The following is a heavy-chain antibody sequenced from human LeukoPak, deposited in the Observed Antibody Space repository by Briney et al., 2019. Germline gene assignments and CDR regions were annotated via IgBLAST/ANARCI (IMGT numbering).Heavy chain of an antibody. CDR3: ARDYYGSGSPSD. CDR2: IYYSGST. CDR1: GGSISTGGYY. Sequence: SQTLSLTCTVSGGSISTGGYYWSWIRQHPGKGLEWIGNIYYSGSTYYSPSLKSRVTMSVDTSKNQFSLTLISVTAADTAVYYCARDYYGSGSPSDWGQGTLVTVSS. V-gene: IGHV4-31*03. J-gene: IGHJ4*02. D-gene: IGHD3-10*01.